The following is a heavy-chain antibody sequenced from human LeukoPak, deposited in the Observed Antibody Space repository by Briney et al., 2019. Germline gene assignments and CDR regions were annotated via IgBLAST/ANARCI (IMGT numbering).Heavy chain of an antibody. CDR3: ARDSGSSGSYFGY. J-gene: IGHJ4*02. Sequence: ASVKVSCKASGGTFSSYAISWVRQAPGQGLEWMGRIIPILGIANYAQKFQGRVTITADKSTSTAYMELSSLRSEDTAVYYCARDSGSSGSYFGYWGQGTLVTVSS. CDR1: GGTFSSYA. V-gene: IGHV1-69*04. CDR2: IIPILGIA. D-gene: IGHD1-26*01.